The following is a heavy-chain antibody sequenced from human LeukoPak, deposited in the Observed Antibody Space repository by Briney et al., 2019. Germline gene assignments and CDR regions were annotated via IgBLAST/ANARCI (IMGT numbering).Heavy chain of an antibody. Sequence: GASVKVSCKASGYTFTGYYMHWVRQAPGQGLEWMGWINPNSGGTNYAQKFQGRVTMTRDTSISTAYMELSRLRSDDTAVYYCARSEDIAVYYYYYMDVWGKGTTVTVSS. J-gene: IGHJ6*03. CDR2: INPNSGGT. CDR3: ARSEDIAVYYYYYMDV. D-gene: IGHD5-12*01. CDR1: GYTFTGYY. V-gene: IGHV1-2*02.